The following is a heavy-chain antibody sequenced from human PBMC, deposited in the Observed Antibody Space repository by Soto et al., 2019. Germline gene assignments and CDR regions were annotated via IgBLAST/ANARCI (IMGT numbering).Heavy chain of an antibody. J-gene: IGHJ5*02. CDR3: ARYDAESGSNKIDP. V-gene: IGHV4-61*01. Sequence: QVQLQESGPGLVKPSETLSVTCTVSGGSVSSRSHFWSWIRQPPGGGRRWIGIIFYSGSTNYNPSLKSRATLSVDTSRNQFSLRLTSVTAADTAFYYCARYDAESGSNKIDPWGQGTLVTVSS. CDR1: GGSVSSRSHF. CDR2: IFYSGST. D-gene: IGHD5-12*01.